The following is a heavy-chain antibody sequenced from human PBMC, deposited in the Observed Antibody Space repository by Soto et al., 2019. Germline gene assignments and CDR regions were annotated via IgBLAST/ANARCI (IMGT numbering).Heavy chain of an antibody. CDR3: ARGLSMIGDAFDI. CDR2: IRNKASGYTT. V-gene: IGHV3-72*01. Sequence: EVQLVESGGGLVQPGGSLRLSCAASGFTFSDHYMDWVRQAPGKGLEWFGRIRNKASGYTTEYAASVKGRFTISRDDSENSLYLKMNGLKTEDTAVYYCARGLSMIGDAFDIWGQGTMVTVSS. D-gene: IGHD3-22*01. J-gene: IGHJ3*02. CDR1: GFTFSDHY.